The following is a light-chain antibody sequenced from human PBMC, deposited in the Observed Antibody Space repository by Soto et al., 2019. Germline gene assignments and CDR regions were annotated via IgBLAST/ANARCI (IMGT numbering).Light chain of an antibody. V-gene: IGLV4-69*01. CDR3: QTWGTGIPV. J-gene: IGLJ7*01. CDR2: VNRDGSH. Sequence: QSVLTQSPSASASLGASVKLTCTLSSGHSSYAIAWHQQQPEKGPRYLMKVNRDGSHSKGDGIPDRFSGSSSGAERYLTISSLQSEDEADYYCQTWGTGIPVFGGGTQLTVL. CDR1: SGHSSYA.